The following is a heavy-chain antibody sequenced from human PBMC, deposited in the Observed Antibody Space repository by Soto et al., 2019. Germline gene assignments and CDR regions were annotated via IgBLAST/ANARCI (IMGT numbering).Heavy chain of an antibody. Sequence: ASVKVSCKASGYIFTSYGISWVRQAPGQGLEWMGWISAYNGNTNYAQKLQGRVTMTTDTSTSTAYMELRSLRSDDTAVYYCARDLGSSSSNWFDPWGQGTLVTVSS. CDR1: GYIFTSYG. J-gene: IGHJ5*02. CDR3: ARDLGSSSSNWFDP. D-gene: IGHD6-6*01. V-gene: IGHV1-18*04. CDR2: ISAYNGNT.